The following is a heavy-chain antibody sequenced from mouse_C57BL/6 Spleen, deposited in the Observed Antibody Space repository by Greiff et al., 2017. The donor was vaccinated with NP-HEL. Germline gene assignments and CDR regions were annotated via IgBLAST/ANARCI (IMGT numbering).Heavy chain of an antibody. CDR2: INPNNGGT. CDR3: ASITTVVEGTYFDY. J-gene: IGHJ2*01. Sequence: VQLQQSGPELVKPGASVKISCKASGYTFTDYYMNWVKQSHGKSLEWIGDINPNNGGTSYNQKFKGKATLTVDKSSSTAYMELRSLTSEDSAVYYCASITTVVEGTYFDYWGQGTTLTVSS. CDR1: GYTFTDYY. D-gene: IGHD1-1*01. V-gene: IGHV1-26*01.